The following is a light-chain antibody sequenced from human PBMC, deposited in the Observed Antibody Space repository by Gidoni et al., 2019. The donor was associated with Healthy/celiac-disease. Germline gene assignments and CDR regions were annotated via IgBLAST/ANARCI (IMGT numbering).Light chain of an antibody. V-gene: IGKV3-11*01. Sequence: EIVLTQSPATLSLSPGERATLSCRASQSVSSYLAWYKQKPGQAPRLLIYDASNRATGIPARFSGSGSGTDFTLTSSSLEPEDFAVYYCQQRSNWSYSFXQXTKLEIK. J-gene: IGKJ2*03. CDR1: QSVSSY. CDR2: DAS. CDR3: QQRSNWSYS.